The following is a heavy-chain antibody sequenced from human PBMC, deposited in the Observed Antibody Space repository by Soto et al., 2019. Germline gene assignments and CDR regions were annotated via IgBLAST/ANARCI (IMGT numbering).Heavy chain of an antibody. CDR1: GFTFSSYA. CDR2: ISGSGGST. Sequence: EVQLLESGGGLVQPGGSLRLSCAASGFTFSSYAMSWVRQAPGKGLEWVSAISGSGGSTYLADSVKGRFTMSRDNSKNTLYLQMNNLRVEDTAIYYCAKSRNDYCGDYRPAEYFQHWGQGTLVSVSS. J-gene: IGHJ1*01. CDR3: AKSRNDYCGDYRPAEYFQH. D-gene: IGHD2-21*01. V-gene: IGHV3-23*01.